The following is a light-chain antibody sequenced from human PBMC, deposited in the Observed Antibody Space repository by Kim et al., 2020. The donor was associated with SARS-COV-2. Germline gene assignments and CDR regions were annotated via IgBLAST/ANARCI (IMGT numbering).Light chain of an antibody. V-gene: IGKV3-20*01. J-gene: IGKJ1*01. CDR1: ETVSRPF. CDR3: QQYGSSPPWT. CDR2: GAS. Sequence: PGERATFAGRASETVSRPFLAWYQHKPGQAPRLLIYGASNRAAGIPDRFSGSGSGTDFTLTISRLEPEDFAVYYCQQYGSSPPWTFGQGTKVDIK.